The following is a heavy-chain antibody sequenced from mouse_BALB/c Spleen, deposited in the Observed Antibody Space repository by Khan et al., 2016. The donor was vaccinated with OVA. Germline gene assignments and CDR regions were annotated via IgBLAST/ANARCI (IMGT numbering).Heavy chain of an antibody. J-gene: IGHJ4*01. CDR3: ARRTTGYTLDY. V-gene: IGHV1-4*01. CDR2: INPRTGYT. Sequence: QVRLQQSGAELARPGASVMMSCKTSGYIFTSNTMHWVKQRPGQGLEWIGYINPRTGYTNYIQHFKDKATLTADKSSNTAYMQLSSLTSEDSALYYCARRTTGYTLDYWGQGTSVTVSS. CDR1: GYIFTSNT. D-gene: IGHD2-14*01.